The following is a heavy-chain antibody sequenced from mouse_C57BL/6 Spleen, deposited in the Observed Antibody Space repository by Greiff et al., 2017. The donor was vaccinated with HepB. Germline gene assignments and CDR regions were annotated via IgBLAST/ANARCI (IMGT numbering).Heavy chain of an antibody. CDR3: TTGSGQGIGY. CDR2: IDPENGDT. J-gene: IGHJ2*01. D-gene: IGHD3-2*02. CDR1: GFNIKDDY. V-gene: IGHV14-4*01. Sequence: VQLQQSGAELVRPGASVKLSCTASGFNIKDDYMHWVKQRPEQGLEWIGWIDPENGDTEYASKFQGKATITADTSSNTAYLQLSSLTSEDTAVYYCTTGSGQGIGYWGQGTTLTVSS.